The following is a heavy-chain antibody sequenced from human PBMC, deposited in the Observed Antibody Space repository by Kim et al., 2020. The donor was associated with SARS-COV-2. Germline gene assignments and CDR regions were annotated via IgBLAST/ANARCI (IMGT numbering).Heavy chain of an antibody. Sequence: SVKGRFTISRDNSKNTLYLQMNSLRAEDTAVYYCAKGGYSSGWYGDYFDYWGQGTLVTVSS. CDR3: AKGGYSSGWYGDYFDY. V-gene: IGHV3-23*01. D-gene: IGHD6-19*01. J-gene: IGHJ4*02.